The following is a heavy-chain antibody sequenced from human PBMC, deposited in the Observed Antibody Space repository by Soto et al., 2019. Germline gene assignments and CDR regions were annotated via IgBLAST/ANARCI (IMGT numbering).Heavy chain of an antibody. CDR3: ATGLKQHITQDDYYYYAMDV. CDR1: GYSFTDYW. Sequence: PGESLKISCRTSGYSFTDYWIGWVRQMPGKGLEWMGIIYPGDSDTRYSPSFQGQVTISADKSISTAYLQWSSLKASDTAMYYCATGLKQHITQDDYYYYAMDVWGQGTTVTVSS. J-gene: IGHJ6*02. D-gene: IGHD6-13*01. V-gene: IGHV5-51*01. CDR2: IYPGDSDT.